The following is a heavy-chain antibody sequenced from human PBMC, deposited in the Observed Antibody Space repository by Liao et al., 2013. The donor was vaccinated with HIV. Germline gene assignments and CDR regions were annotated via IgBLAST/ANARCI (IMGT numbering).Heavy chain of an antibody. V-gene: IGHV4-30-4*01. Sequence: QVHLQESGPGLVRPSQTLSLSCTASGESINSVPYYWSWIRLPPGKGPEWIGHIYYSGSADYNPSLKSRVSISLDTSKNQFSLKLSSVTAADTAVYYCARGDNGFWSGSHYYFYYMDVWGKGTTVTVSS. J-gene: IGHJ6*03. CDR3: ARGDNGFWSGSHYYFYYMDV. CDR1: GESINSVPYY. CDR2: IYYSGSA. D-gene: IGHD3-3*01.